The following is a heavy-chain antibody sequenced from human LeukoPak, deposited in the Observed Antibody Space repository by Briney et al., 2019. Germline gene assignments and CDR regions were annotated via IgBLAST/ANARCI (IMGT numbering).Heavy chain of an antibody. CDR1: GFTFSSYW. CDR2: IKQDGSEK. V-gene: IGHV3-7*01. Sequence: GGSLRLSCAASGFTFSSYWMSWVRQAPGKGLEWVANIKQDGSEKYYVDSVKGRFTISRDNAKNSLYLQMNSLRAEDTAVYYCAREGLYNWNPIDYWGQGTLVTVSS. CDR3: AREGLYNWNPIDY. D-gene: IGHD1-20*01. J-gene: IGHJ4*02.